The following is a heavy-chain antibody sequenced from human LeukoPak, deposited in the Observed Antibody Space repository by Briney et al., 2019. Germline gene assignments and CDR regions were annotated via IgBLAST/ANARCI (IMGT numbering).Heavy chain of an antibody. J-gene: IGHJ4*02. Sequence: GGSLRLSCAASGFTFSNSAMNWVRQAPGKGLEWVSSISSSSSYIYYADSVKGRFTVSRDNAKNSLYLQMNSLRAEDTAMYYCARGEAVAGTNFDYWGQGTLVTVSS. CDR3: ARGEAVAGTNFDY. CDR1: GFTFSNSA. D-gene: IGHD6-19*01. V-gene: IGHV3-21*01. CDR2: ISSSSSYI.